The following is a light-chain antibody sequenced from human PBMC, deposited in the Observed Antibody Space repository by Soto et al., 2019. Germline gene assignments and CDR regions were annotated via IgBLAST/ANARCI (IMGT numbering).Light chain of an antibody. V-gene: IGKV1-5*03. CDR1: QSVYKW. CDR2: EAS. CDR3: QHYDTFQWT. J-gene: IGKJ1*01. Sequence: IQMTHSPSTLSASVGDRITITCRASQSVYKWLAWYQQQPGKAPNLLIYEASTLESVCPSRFSGSGSGTEFTLTISRLQPDDFATYYCQHYDTFQWTFGQGPKVDVK.